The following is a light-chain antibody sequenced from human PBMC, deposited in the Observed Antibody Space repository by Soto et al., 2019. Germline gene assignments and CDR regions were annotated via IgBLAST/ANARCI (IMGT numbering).Light chain of an antibody. J-gene: IGKJ1*01. Sequence: TLSACALSLYPKERATLSCMASQSVSSNLAWYQQKPGQAPRLLIYGASTRATGIPARFSGSGSGTQFTLTISGLQSEDSAVYYCQQYKNWLWTFGQGTKVDI. CDR1: QSVSSN. CDR2: GAS. V-gene: IGKV3-15*01. CDR3: QQYKNWLWT.